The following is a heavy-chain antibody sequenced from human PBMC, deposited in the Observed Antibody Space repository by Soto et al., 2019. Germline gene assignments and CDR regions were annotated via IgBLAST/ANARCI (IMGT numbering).Heavy chain of an antibody. D-gene: IGHD2-15*01. CDR1: GFTFSTST. Sequence: LRLSCAASGFTFSTSTMNWVRQAPGQGLEWVSSISSSSTYTYYAASVKGRFTISRDNAKNSLYLQMNSLRAEDTAVYYCARVGSPGYCSGGYCPPPDYWGQGTLVTV. CDR3: ARVGSPGYCSGGYCPPPDY. CDR2: ISSSSTYT. V-gene: IGHV3-21*01. J-gene: IGHJ4*02.